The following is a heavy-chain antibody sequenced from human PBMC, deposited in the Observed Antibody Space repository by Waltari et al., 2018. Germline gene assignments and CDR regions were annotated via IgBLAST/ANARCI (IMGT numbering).Heavy chain of an antibody. D-gene: IGHD4-4*01. V-gene: IGHV1-2*02. CDR2: INPNRGGT. CDR1: GYTFTGYY. Sequence: QVQLVQSGAEVKKPGASVKVSCKASGYTFTGYYMHWVRQAPGQGLEWMGWINPNRGGTNYAQKFQGRVTMTRDTSISTAYMELSRLRSDDTAVYYCARRGRTTVTAGGMDVWGQGTTVTVSS. CDR3: ARRGRTTVTAGGMDV. J-gene: IGHJ6*02.